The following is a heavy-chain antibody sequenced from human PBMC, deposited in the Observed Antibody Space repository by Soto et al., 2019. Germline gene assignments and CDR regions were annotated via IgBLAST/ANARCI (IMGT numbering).Heavy chain of an antibody. CDR3: SRHARRDMAATGFDL. CDR1: GGSITSYY. CDR2: IYYSGSA. Sequence: QVQLQESGPGLVKPSETVSLTCTVSGGSITSYYWSWIRLSPGAGLEWIGNIYYSGSANYNPSVERRATISVDTSKNQFSLRLTSVTAADTAKYYCSRHARRDMAATGFDLWGHGTLVTVSS. V-gene: IGHV4-59*08. J-gene: IGHJ2*01. D-gene: IGHD6-25*01.